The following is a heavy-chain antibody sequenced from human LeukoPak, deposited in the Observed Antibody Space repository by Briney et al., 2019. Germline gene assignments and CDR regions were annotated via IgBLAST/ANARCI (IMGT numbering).Heavy chain of an antibody. CDR3: ARDXKNFGIAVAGS. CDR2: ISSSSSYI. D-gene: IGHD6-19*01. Sequence: GGSLRLSCAASGFTFSSYSMNWVRQAPGKGLEWVSSISSSSSYIYYADSVKGRFTISRDNAKNSLYLQMNSLRAEDTAVYYCARDXKNFGIAVAGSWGQGTLVTVSS. J-gene: IGHJ5*02. V-gene: IGHV3-21*01. CDR1: GFTFSSYS.